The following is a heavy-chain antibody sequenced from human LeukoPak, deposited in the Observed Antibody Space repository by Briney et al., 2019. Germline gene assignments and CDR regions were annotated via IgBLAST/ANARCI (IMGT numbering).Heavy chain of an antibody. CDR1: GGTFSSYA. V-gene: IGHV1-69*05. CDR3: ARVNSSGWYGNGYFDY. J-gene: IGHJ4*02. CDR2: IIPIFGTA. Sequence: GASVKVSCKASGGTFSSYAISWVRQAPGQGLEWMGRIIPIFGTANYAQKFQGRVTITTDESTSTAYMELSSLRSEDTAVYYCARVNSSGWYGNGYFDYWGQGTLVTVSS. D-gene: IGHD6-19*01.